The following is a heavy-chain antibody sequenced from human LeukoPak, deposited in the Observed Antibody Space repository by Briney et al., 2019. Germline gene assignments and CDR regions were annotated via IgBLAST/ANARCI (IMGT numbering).Heavy chain of an antibody. CDR1: GFTFSTYS. CDR3: ARDTTSNWYWIN. D-gene: IGHD6-13*01. Sequence: GGSLRLSCAASGFTFSTYSMNWVRQAPGRGLEWVSYISSSSGTIDYADSVKGRSTISRDNAKNSLYLQMNRLRDEDTAVYYCARDTTSNWYWINWGQGTLVTVSS. CDR2: ISSSSGTI. J-gene: IGHJ4*02. V-gene: IGHV3-48*02.